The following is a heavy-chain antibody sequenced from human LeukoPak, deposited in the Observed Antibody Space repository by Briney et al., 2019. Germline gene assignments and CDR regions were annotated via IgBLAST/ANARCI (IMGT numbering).Heavy chain of an antibody. D-gene: IGHD3-10*01. V-gene: IGHV3-23*01. CDR1: GFTFSSYA. Sequence: GGSLRLSCAASGFTFSSYAMSWVRQAPGKGLEWVSAISGGGDSTYFADSVKGRFTISRDISKNTLYLQMNSLRAEDTAVHYCAKHYYGSGSYYTNWGQGTLVTVSS. CDR2: ISGGGDST. CDR3: AKHYYGSGSYYTN. J-gene: IGHJ4*02.